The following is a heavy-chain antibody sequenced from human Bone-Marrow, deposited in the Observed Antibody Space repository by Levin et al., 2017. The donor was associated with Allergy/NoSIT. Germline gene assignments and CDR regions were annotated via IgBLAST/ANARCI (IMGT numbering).Heavy chain of an antibody. V-gene: IGHV3-21*01. CDR1: GLPLYTYT. D-gene: IGHD4-23*01. CDR3: DGGHDSYFHGMDA. CDR2: ISSSGTYI. J-gene: IGHJ6*01. Sequence: GESLKISCAASGLPLYTYTFNWVRQAPGKGLEWVSSISSSGTYIYYADSVKGRFTVSRDNAKNSLYLQMNSLKAEDTAVYYCDGGHDSYFHGMDAWGQGTTITVSS.